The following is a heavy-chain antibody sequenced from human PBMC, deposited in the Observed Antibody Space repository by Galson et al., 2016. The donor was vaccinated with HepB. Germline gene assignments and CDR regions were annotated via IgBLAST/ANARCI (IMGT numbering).Heavy chain of an antibody. V-gene: IGHV4-59*01. CDR3: ARMSRDFHDLVSLFDY. D-gene: IGHD5-24*01. Sequence: SETLSLTCTVSTESITFYFWSWIRQAPGMGLEYIGHVSHGGSPHYSHSLNSRVSMSIDTSKNQFSLNRRSVNAADTAVYYCARMSRDFHDLVSLFDYWGQGTLVTVSS. CDR1: TESITFYF. CDR2: VSHGGSP. J-gene: IGHJ4*02.